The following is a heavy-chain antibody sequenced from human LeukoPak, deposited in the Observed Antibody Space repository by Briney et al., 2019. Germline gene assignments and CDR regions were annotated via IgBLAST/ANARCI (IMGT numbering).Heavy chain of an antibody. D-gene: IGHD2/OR15-2a*01. CDR2: IYYSGST. J-gene: IGHJ4*02. Sequence: PSETLSLTCTVSGASISRYYWSWIRQPPGKGLEWIGYIYYSGSTNYNPSLKSRVTISVDTSKNQFSLKLSSVTAADTAVYYCARERSHQPHSAYLYYFDYWGQGTLVTVSS. CDR3: ARERSHQPHSAYLYYFDY. CDR1: GASISRYY. V-gene: IGHV4-59*01.